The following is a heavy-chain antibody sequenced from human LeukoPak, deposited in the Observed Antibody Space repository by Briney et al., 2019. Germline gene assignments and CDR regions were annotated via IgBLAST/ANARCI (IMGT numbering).Heavy chain of an antibody. CDR1: GFTFDDYG. CDR3: ASGGIYYGAAFDF. V-gene: IGHV3-20*04. CDR2: INWNGGST. J-gene: IGHJ4*02. Sequence: GGSLRLSCAASGFTFDDYGLSWVRQVPGKGLEWVSGINWNGGSTGYADSVKGRFTISRDNAKNSLYLQMNSLRAEDTALYYCASGGIYYGAAFDFWGQGTLVTVSS. D-gene: IGHD1-26*01.